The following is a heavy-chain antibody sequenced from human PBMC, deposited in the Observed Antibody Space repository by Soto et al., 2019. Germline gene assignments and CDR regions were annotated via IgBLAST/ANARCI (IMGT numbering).Heavy chain of an antibody. CDR1: GFSLSTSGVG. J-gene: IGHJ4*02. D-gene: IGHD7-27*01. CDR2: IYWDDDK. V-gene: IGHV2-5*02. CDR3: ARRRTGDLVWSYFDY. Sequence: SGPTLLKPTQTLTLTCTFSGFSLSTSGVGVGWIRQPPGKALEWLALIYWDDDKRYSPSLKSRLTITKDTSKNQVVLTRTNKDPVDTATYDCARRRTGDLVWSYFDYWGQGTLVTVSS.